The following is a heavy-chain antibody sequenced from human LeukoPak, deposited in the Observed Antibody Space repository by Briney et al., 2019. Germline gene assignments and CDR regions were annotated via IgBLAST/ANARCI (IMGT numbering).Heavy chain of an antibody. V-gene: IGHV4-34*01. CDR2: INHSGST. D-gene: IGHD3-3*01. J-gene: IGHJ4*02. CDR1: GGSFSGYY. Sequence: SETLSLTCAVYGGSFSGYYWSWIRQPPGKGLEWIGEINHSGSTNYNPSLKSRVTISVDTSKNQFSLKLSPVTAADTAVYYCASGHYYDFWSGSIPHYFDYWGQGTLVTVSS. CDR3: ASGHYYDFWSGSIPHYFDY.